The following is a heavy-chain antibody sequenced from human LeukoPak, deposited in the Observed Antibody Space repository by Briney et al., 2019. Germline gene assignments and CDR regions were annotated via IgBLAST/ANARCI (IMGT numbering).Heavy chain of an antibody. CDR3: ARVPDYGDYGGLYYYYYYGMDV. V-gene: IGHV1-69*04. D-gene: IGHD4-17*01. Sequence: SVKVSCKASGYTFTSYGISWVRQAPGQGLEWMGRIIPILGIANYAQKFQGRVTITADKSTSTAYMELSSLRSEDTAVYYCARVPDYGDYGGLYYYYYYGMDVWGQGTTVTVSS. CDR1: GYTFTSYG. CDR2: IIPILGIA. J-gene: IGHJ6*02.